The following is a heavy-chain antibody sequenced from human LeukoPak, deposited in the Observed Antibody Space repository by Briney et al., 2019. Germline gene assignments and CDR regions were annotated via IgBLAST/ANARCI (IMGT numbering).Heavy chain of an antibody. D-gene: IGHD2-2*01. CDR3: ARGLSSSWYWFDT. Sequence: PSQTLSLTCTVPGGSISSGSYYWSWIRQPAGKGLEWIGRINTSGNINYNPSLKSRVTLSVDTSNNQFSLKLSSLTAADTAVYYCARGLSSSWYWFDTWGQGTLVTVSS. J-gene: IGHJ5*02. CDR2: INTSGNI. CDR1: GGSISSGSYY. V-gene: IGHV4-61*02.